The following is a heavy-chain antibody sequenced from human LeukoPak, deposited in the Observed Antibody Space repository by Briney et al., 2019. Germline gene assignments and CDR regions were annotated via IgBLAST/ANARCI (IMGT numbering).Heavy chain of an antibody. Sequence: PGGSLRLSCAASGFTFSAYYMGWIRQAPGKGLEWVSYISSGGSSMYYPDSVKGRFTISRDNAKNSPYLQMNSLRAEDTAVYYCARARGYYDSSGYCYYWGQGTLVTVSS. CDR2: ISSGGSSM. V-gene: IGHV3-11*04. D-gene: IGHD3-22*01. CDR3: ARARGYYDSSGYCYY. CDR1: GFTFSAYY. J-gene: IGHJ4*02.